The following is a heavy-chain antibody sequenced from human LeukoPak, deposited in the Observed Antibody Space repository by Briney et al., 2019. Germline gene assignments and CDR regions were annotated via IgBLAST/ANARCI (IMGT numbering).Heavy chain of an antibody. V-gene: IGHV1-18*01. Sequence: ASVKVSCKASGCTFTSYGISWVRQAPGQGLEWMGWISAYNGNTNYAQKLQGRVTMTTDTSTSTAYMELRSLRSDDTAVYYCARVDFWSGYPHHYYYGMDVWGQGTTVTVSS. CDR1: GCTFTSYG. D-gene: IGHD3-3*01. CDR3: ARVDFWSGYPHHYYYGMDV. CDR2: ISAYNGNT. J-gene: IGHJ6*02.